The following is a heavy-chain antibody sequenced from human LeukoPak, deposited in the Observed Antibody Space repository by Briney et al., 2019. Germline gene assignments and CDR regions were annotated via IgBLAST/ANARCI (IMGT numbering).Heavy chain of an antibody. CDR1: GYTFTGYY. CDR3: ARRYFDWRYGMDV. CDR2: INPNSGGT. Sequence: ASVKVSCKASGYTFTGYYMHWVRQAPGQGLEWMGWINPNSGGTNYAQKFQGRVTMTRDTSISTAYTELSRLRSDDTAVYYCARRYFDWRYGMDVWGQGTTVTVSS. D-gene: IGHD3-9*01. V-gene: IGHV1-2*02. J-gene: IGHJ6*02.